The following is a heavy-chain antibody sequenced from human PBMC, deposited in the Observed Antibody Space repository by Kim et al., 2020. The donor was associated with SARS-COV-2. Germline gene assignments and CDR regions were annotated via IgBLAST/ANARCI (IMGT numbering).Heavy chain of an antibody. D-gene: IGHD2-2*03. J-gene: IGHJ6*02. CDR3: ARDGFCRICMGI. CDR2: ITTGGNAK. V-gene: IGHV3-48*03. CDR1: GFNFRNYE. Sequence: GGSLRLSCAASGFNFRNYEMVWVRQAPGQGLEWISYITTGGNAKQYADSVKGRFTVFRDNAKNSLYLQMNSLTAEDTAVYYCARDGFCRICMGIWVQGT.